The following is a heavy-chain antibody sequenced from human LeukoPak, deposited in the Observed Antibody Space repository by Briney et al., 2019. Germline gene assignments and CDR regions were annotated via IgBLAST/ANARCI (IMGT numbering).Heavy chain of an antibody. CDR2: FDPEDGET. CDR1: GYTLTELS. V-gene: IGHV1-24*01. Sequence: ASVKVSCKVSGYTLTELSMHWVRQAPGKGLEWMGGFDPEDGETIYAQKFQRRVTMTEDTSTDTAYMELSSLRSEDTAVYYCATTSFRYIVGAVDYWGQGTLVTVSS. D-gene: IGHD1-26*01. CDR3: ATTSFRYIVGAVDY. J-gene: IGHJ4*02.